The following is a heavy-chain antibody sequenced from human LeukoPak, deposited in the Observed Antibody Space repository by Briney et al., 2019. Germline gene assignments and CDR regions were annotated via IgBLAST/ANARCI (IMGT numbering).Heavy chain of an antibody. Sequence: SETLSLACAVYGGSFSGYYWSWIRQPPGKGLEWIGEINHSGSTNYNPSLKSRVTISVDTSKNQFSLKLSSVTAADTAVYYCARMDSYGYGDFDYWGQGTLVTVSS. V-gene: IGHV4-34*01. CDR1: GGSFSGYY. D-gene: IGHD5-18*01. CDR3: ARMDSYGYGDFDY. J-gene: IGHJ4*02. CDR2: INHSGST.